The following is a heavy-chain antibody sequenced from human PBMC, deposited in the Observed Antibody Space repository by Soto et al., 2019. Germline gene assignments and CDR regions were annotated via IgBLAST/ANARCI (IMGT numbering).Heavy chain of an antibody. CDR1: GIPVSSNY. D-gene: IGHD3-10*01. J-gene: IGHJ6*02. CDR2: LHSGGDT. Sequence: EVQLVESGGGLGQPGGSLRLSCVASGIPVSSNYMTWVRQAPGKGLEWVSVLHSGGDTYYANSVKGRFTISRHDSTNTXXXXXXXLXXXXTAXYYCARXGPXYSASRMDVWGQGTTVTVSS. V-gene: IGHV3-53*04. CDR3: ARXGPXYSASRMDV.